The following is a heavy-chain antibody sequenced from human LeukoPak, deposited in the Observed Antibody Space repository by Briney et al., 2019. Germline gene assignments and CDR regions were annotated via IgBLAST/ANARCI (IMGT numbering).Heavy chain of an antibody. D-gene: IGHD3-22*01. V-gene: IGHV4-34*01. CDR3: ARGRRYYDSSGYYVRGYYYYYYMDV. J-gene: IGHJ6*03. Sequence: SETLSLTCAVYGGSFSGYYWSRIRQPPGKGLEWIGEINHSGSTNYNPSLKSRVTISVDTSKNQFSLKLSSVTAADTAVYYCARGRRYYDSSGYYVRGYYYYYYMDVWGKGTTVTVSS. CDR2: INHSGST. CDR1: GGSFSGYY.